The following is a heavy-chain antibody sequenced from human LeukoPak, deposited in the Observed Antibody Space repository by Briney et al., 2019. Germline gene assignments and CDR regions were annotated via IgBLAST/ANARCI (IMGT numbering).Heavy chain of an antibody. J-gene: IGHJ6*02. CDR2: ISSSGSTI. D-gene: IGHD7-27*01. V-gene: IGHV3-48*03. Sequence: GGSLRLSCAASGFTFSSYEMNWVRQDPGKGLEWVSYISSSGSTIYYADSVEGRFTISRDNSKNTLYLQMNSLRADDTAVYYCAKFLGSYYYYGLDVWGQGTTVTVSS. CDR1: GFTFSSYE. CDR3: AKFLGSYYYYGLDV.